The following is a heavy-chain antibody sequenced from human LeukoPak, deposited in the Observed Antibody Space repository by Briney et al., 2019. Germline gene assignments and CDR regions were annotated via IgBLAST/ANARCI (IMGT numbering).Heavy chain of an antibody. CDR1: GFTFSRYV. CDR3: AREGYSSGWYEPYDY. Sequence: PGGALRLSCAASGFTFSRYVMHWVRQAPGKGLEWVSRINSDGSSTTYADSVKGRFTISRDNAKNTLYLQMNSLRAEDTAVYYCAREGYSSGWYEPYDYWGQGTLVTVSS. D-gene: IGHD6-19*01. J-gene: IGHJ4*02. CDR2: INSDGSST. V-gene: IGHV3-74*01.